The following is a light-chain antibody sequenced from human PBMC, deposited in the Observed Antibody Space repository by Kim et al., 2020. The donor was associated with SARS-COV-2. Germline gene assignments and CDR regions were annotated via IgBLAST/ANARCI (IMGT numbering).Light chain of an antibody. CDR2: QDS. CDR1: KLGDKY. Sequence: SYELTQPPSVSVSPGQTASITCSGDKLGDKYACWYQQKPGQSPVLVIYQDSKRPSGIPERFSGSNSGNTATMTISGTQAMDEADYYCQAWDSSTHNYVFGTGTKFTFL. J-gene: IGLJ1*01. CDR3: QAWDSSTHNYV. V-gene: IGLV3-1*01.